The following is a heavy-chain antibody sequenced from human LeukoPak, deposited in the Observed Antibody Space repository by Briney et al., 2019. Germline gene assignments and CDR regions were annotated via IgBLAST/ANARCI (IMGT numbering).Heavy chain of an antibody. V-gene: IGHV3-7*04. CDR1: GFTFSTFC. Sequence: GGSLKLSCAASGFTFSTFCMTWVRQAPGKGLEWVANIKEDGSEKYYVDSVKGRFTISRDNAKNSLYLQMNSLTADDTAVYYCARGTTVTTGGDYYYGMDVWGQGTTVTVSS. CDR3: ARGTTVTTGGDYYYGMDV. J-gene: IGHJ6*02. D-gene: IGHD4-17*01. CDR2: IKEDGSEK.